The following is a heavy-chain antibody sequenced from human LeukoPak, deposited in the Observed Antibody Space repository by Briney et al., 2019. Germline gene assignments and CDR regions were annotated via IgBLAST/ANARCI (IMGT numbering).Heavy chain of an antibody. D-gene: IGHD4-17*01. Sequence: SETLSLTCTVSGDSISSYYWTWIRQPPGKGLEWIGHISYSGSTNYNPSLKSRVTISVDTSKSQFSLKLSSVTAAGTAVYYCARALAPYGDYAFDYWGQGTLVTVSS. V-gene: IGHV4-59*01. J-gene: IGHJ4*02. CDR2: ISYSGST. CDR1: GDSISSYY. CDR3: ARALAPYGDYAFDY.